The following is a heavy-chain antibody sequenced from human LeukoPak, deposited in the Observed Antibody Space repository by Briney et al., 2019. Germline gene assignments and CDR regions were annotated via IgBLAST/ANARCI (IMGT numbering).Heavy chain of an antibody. CDR2: IYSGGST. V-gene: IGHV3-66*01. J-gene: IGHJ4*02. CDR3: ARGGARIGEYTYGFDY. D-gene: IGHD5-18*01. Sequence: GGSLRLSCAASGFTVSSNYMSWVRQAPGKGLEWVSVIYSGGSTYYADSVKGRFTISRDDSKNTLYLQMNSLRAEDTAVYYCARGGARIGEYTYGFDYWGQGALVTVSS. CDR1: GFTVSSNY.